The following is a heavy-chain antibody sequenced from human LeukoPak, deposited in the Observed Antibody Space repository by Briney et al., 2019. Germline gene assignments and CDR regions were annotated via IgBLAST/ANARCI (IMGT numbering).Heavy chain of an antibody. V-gene: IGHV3-72*01. CDR3: TRIFYYGTRGYYPDF. Sequence: GGSLRLSCAASGFTFSDHHMDWVRQAPGKGLEWIGRSKNKDYAYSTVYAASVKGRFTFSRDDPRNSLYLQMNSLTTEDTAVYYCTRIFYYGTRGYYPDFWGQGTLVTVSS. D-gene: IGHD3-22*01. J-gene: IGHJ4*02. CDR1: GFTFSDHH. CDR2: SKNKDYAYST.